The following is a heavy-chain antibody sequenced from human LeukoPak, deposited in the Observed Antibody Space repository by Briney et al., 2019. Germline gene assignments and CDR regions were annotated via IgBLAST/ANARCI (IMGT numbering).Heavy chain of an antibody. V-gene: IGHV3-23*01. D-gene: IGHD3-22*01. Sequence: GGSLRLSCAASGFTFSSYAMSWVRQAPGKGLEWVSAISGSGGSTYYADSVKGRFTISRDNAKNSLYLQMNSLRDEDTAVYYCARDFYDSSGYSHDYWGQGTLVTVSS. J-gene: IGHJ4*02. CDR1: GFTFSSYA. CDR3: ARDFYDSSGYSHDY. CDR2: ISGSGGST.